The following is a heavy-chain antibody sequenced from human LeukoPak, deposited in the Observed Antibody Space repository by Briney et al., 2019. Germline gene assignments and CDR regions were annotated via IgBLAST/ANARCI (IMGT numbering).Heavy chain of an antibody. CDR3: ARAAPRPARDY. CDR2: IKEDGSEK. D-gene: IGHD6-6*01. CDR1: EFTFSSYW. Sequence: GGSLRLSCAASEFTFSSYWMSWVRQAPGKGLEWVANIKEDGSEKSYVDSVKGRFTISRDNAKNSLYLQMNSLRAEDTAVYYCARAAPRPARDYWGQGTLVTVSS. V-gene: IGHV3-7*01. J-gene: IGHJ4*02.